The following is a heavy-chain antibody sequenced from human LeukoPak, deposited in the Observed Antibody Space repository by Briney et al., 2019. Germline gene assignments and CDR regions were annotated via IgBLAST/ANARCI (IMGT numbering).Heavy chain of an antibody. J-gene: IGHJ5*02. CDR3: ARDRGPDIVVVVAAHNWFDP. V-gene: IGHV7-4-1*02. D-gene: IGHD2-15*01. Sequence: ASVKVSCKASGYTFTSYAMNWVRQAPGQGLEWMGWINTNTGNPTYAQSFTGRFVFSLDTSVSTAYLQISSLKAEDTAVYYCARDRGPDIVVVVAAHNWFDPWGQGTLVTVSS. CDR1: GYTFTSYA. CDR2: INTNTGNP.